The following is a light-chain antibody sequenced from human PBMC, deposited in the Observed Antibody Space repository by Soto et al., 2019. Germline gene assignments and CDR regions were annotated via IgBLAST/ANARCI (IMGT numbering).Light chain of an antibody. CDR1: QSVDSY. CDR2: GAS. V-gene: IGKV3-20*01. J-gene: IGKJ2*01. Sequence: EIVLTQSPGTLSLSPGERASLSCGASQSVDSYLAWYQQKPGQAPRLVIYGASNRATGIPDRVSGSGSGTSFTLTISILEPQDFAVYYCQQYGTSPYTFGQGTKLEIK. CDR3: QQYGTSPYT.